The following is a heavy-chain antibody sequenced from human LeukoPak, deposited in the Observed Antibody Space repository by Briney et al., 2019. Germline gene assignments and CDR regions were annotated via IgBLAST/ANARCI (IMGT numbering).Heavy chain of an antibody. CDR3: AKGYYDSRGPFDY. CDR1: GFTFDDYA. V-gene: IGHV3-9*01. Sequence: PGRSLRLSCAASGFTFDDYAMHWVRQAPGKGLEWVSGISWNSGSIGYADSVKGRFTISRDNAKNSLYLQMNSLRAEDTALYYCAKGYYDSRGPFDYWGQGTLVTVSS. D-gene: IGHD3-22*01. J-gene: IGHJ4*02. CDR2: ISWNSGSI.